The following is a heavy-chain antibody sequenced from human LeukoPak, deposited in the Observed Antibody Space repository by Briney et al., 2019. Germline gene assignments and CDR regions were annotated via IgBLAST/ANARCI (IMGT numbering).Heavy chain of an antibody. D-gene: IGHD4-17*01. CDR2: ISYDGSNK. CDR3: AKDQSPRGDLDY. J-gene: IGHJ4*02. CDR1: GFTFSSYG. Sequence: GGSLRLSCAASGFTFSSYGMHWVRQAPGKGLEWVAVISYDGSNKYYADSVKGRFTISRDNSKNTLYLQMNSLRAEDTAVYYCAKDQSPRGDLDYWGQGTLVTVSS. V-gene: IGHV3-30*18.